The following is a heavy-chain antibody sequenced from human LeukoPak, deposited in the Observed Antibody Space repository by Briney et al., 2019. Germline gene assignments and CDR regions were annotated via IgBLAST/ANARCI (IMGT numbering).Heavy chain of an antibody. Sequence: SETLSLTCTVSGGSISSYYWSWIRRPAGKGLEWIGRTYTSGSTNYNPSLKSRVTMSVDTSKNQFSLKLSSVTAADTAVYYCAREDYGGNSINFDYWGQGTLVTVSS. CDR2: TYTSGST. D-gene: IGHD4-23*01. V-gene: IGHV4-4*07. CDR1: GGSISSYY. J-gene: IGHJ4*02. CDR3: AREDYGGNSINFDY.